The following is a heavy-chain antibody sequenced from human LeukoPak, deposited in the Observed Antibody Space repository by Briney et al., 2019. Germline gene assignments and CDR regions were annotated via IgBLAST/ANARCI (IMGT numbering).Heavy chain of an antibody. D-gene: IGHD4-23*01. CDR1: AFTFSTYA. J-gene: IGHJ4*02. CDR3: AKGHDYGGNSPADY. Sequence: PGGSLRLSCAASAFTFSTYAMSWVRQAPGKGLEWVSAISGSGGSTYYADSVKGRFTISRDNSKNTLYLQMNSLRAEDTAVYYCAKGHDYGGNSPADYWGQGTLVTVSS. CDR2: ISGSGGST. V-gene: IGHV3-23*01.